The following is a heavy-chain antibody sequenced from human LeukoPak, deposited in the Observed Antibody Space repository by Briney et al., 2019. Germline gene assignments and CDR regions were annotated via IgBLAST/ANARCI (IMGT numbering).Heavy chain of an antibody. CDR2: IYYSGST. D-gene: IGHD2-8*01. V-gene: IGHV4-31*03. Sequence: SQTLSLTCSVFGGSISSGGYWWSWVRQHPGKGLEWIGYIYYSGSTSYNPSLKSRLTISVDTSKNQFSLKLSSVTAADTAVYYCAREGVSFDYWGQGTLVTVSS. CDR3: AREGVSFDY. CDR1: GGSISSGGYW. J-gene: IGHJ4*02.